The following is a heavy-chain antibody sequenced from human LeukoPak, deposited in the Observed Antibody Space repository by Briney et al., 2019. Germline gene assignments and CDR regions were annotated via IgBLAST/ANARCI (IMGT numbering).Heavy chain of an antibody. J-gene: IGHJ4*02. CDR3: AKAPVGHCSGAFCYHFDS. CDR2: ISGDNPGT. D-gene: IGHD2-15*01. Sequence: TGGSLRLSCAASGFTFSTYAMSWVRQTPGKGLEWVAAISGDNPGTYHANSVKGRFTISGDNSKNTLHLQMSGLRAEDTARYYCAKAPVGHCSGAFCYHFDSWGQGTLVTVSS. CDR1: GFTFSTYA. V-gene: IGHV3-23*01.